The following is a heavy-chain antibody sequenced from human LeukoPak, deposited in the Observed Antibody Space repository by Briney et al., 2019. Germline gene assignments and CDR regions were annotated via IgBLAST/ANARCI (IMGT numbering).Heavy chain of an antibody. CDR3: ARTNGGYEYN. J-gene: IGHJ4*02. V-gene: IGHV1-2*02. CDR2: INPNSGGT. D-gene: IGHD5-12*01. Sequence: ASVKVSCKVSGYTFTGYYMHWVRLAPGQGLEWMGWINPNSGGTNYARKFQGRLTLTRDTSISTAYMEVSRLKSDDTAVYYCARTNGGYEYNWGQGTRVIVSS. CDR1: GYTFTGYY.